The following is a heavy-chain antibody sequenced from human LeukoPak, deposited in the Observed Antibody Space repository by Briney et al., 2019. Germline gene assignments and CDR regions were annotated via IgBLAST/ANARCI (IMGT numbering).Heavy chain of an antibody. V-gene: IGHV3-48*03. CDR3: ARLPRDEYSYGFNDY. J-gene: IGHJ4*02. Sequence: PGGSLRLSCAASGFTFSSYEMNWVRQAPGKGLECVSYISSSGSTILYADSVKGRFTISRDNAKKSLYLQMSSLRAEDTAVYYCARLPRDEYSYGFNDYWGQGTRVTVSS. D-gene: IGHD5-18*01. CDR2: ISSSGSTI. CDR1: GFTFSSYE.